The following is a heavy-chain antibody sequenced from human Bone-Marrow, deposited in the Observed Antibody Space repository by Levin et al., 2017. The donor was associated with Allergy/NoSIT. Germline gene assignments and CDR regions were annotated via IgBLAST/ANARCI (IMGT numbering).Heavy chain of an antibody. CDR1: GGSIRISSYY. D-gene: IGHD3-22*01. V-gene: IGHV4-39*01. J-gene: IGHJ4*02. Sequence: SGGSLRLSCTVSGGSIRISSYYWGWIRQPPGKGLEWIGSIYYSGSTYYNPSLKSRVTISVDTSKNQFSLNLRSVTAADTAVYDCARCYCSGGSCSYHYDSSGYYAFDYWGQGTLVTVSS. CDR2: IYYSGST. CDR3: ARCYCSGGSCSYHYDSSGYYAFDY.